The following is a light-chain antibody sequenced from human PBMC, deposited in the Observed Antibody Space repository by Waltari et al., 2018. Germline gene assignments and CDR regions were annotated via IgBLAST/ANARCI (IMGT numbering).Light chain of an antibody. Sequence: SALPQPASVSGPPGQPITLSCTGTRSGFSLLDYASWYQQRPGKVPRLIIYDVVKRPSGVSNRFSGSMSGYTATLTISGLQAEDEADYYCCSYTSSDTYVLGSGTTVTVL. V-gene: IGLV2-14*03. J-gene: IGLJ1*01. CDR1: RSGFSLLDY. CDR3: CSYTSSDTYV. CDR2: DVV.